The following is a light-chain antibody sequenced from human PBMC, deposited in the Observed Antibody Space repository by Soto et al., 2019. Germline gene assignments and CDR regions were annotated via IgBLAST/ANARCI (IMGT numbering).Light chain of an antibody. CDR3: SSFTSKSTLI. CDR1: SSDVGGYNY. Sequence: QSALTQPASVSGSPGQSITISCTGTSSDVGGYNYVSWYQQHPGKAPKLMIYEVSNRPSGVSNRFSGSKSGNTASLTISGLQAEDEAHYYCSSFTSKSTLIFGGGTKLTVL. J-gene: IGLJ2*01. CDR2: EVS. V-gene: IGLV2-14*01.